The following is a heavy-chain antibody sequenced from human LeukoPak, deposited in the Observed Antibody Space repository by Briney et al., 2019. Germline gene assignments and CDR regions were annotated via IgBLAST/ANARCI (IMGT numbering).Heavy chain of an antibody. CDR2: ISGSGGST. CDR1: GFTFSSYA. Sequence: GGSLRLSCAASGFTFSSYAMSWVRQAPGKGLEWVSAISGSGGSTYYADSVEGRFTISRDNSKNTLYLQMNSLRAEDTAVYYCAKDLTATYYYDSSGYFPLDYWGQGTLVTVSS. CDR3: AKDLTATYYYDSSGYFPLDY. V-gene: IGHV3-23*01. J-gene: IGHJ4*02. D-gene: IGHD3-22*01.